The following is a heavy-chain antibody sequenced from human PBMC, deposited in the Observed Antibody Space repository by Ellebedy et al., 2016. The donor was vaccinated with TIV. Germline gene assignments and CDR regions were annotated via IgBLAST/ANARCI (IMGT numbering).Heavy chain of an antibody. CDR1: GYSFTSYW. V-gene: IGHV5-10-1*01. CDR2: IDPSDSYT. Sequence: GESLKISXKGSGYSFTSYWISWVRQMPGKGLEWMGRIDPSDSYTNYSPSFQGHVTISADKSISTAYLQWSSLKASDTAMYYCARPSFELGWYAPGGYWGQGTLVTVSS. J-gene: IGHJ4*02. CDR3: ARPSFELGWYAPGGY. D-gene: IGHD6-19*01.